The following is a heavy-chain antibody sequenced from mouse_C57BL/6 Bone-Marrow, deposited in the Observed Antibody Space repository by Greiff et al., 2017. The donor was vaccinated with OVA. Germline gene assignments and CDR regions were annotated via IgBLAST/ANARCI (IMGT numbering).Heavy chain of an antibody. CDR1: GYTFTSYW. CDR3: ARIYYYGSESLYAMDY. Sequence: QVHVKQPGAELVKPGASVKLSCKASGYTFTSYWMHWVKQRPGRGLEWIGRIDPNSGGTKYNEKFKSKATLTVDKPSSTAYMQLSSLTSEDSAVYYCARIYYYGSESLYAMDYWGQGTSVTVSS. CDR2: IDPNSGGT. V-gene: IGHV1-72*01. D-gene: IGHD1-1*01. J-gene: IGHJ4*01.